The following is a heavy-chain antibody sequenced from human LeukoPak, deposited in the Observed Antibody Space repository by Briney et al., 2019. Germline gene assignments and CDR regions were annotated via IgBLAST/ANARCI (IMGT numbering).Heavy chain of an antibody. Sequence: GGSLRLSCAASGFTFSSYEMNWVRQAPGKGLEWISYISSSGSTIYYAESVKGRFTISRDNAKNPLYLQMNSLRAEDTAVYYCARTTTMATLVHWGQGTLVTVSS. CDR3: ARTTTMATLVH. CDR2: ISSSGSTI. D-gene: IGHD5-24*01. CDR1: GFTFSSYE. V-gene: IGHV3-48*03. J-gene: IGHJ5*02.